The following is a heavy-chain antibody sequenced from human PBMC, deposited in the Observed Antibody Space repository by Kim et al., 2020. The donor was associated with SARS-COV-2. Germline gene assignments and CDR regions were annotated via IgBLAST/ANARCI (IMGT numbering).Heavy chain of an antibody. Sequence: SETLSLTCAVYGGSFSGYYWSWIRQPPGKGLEWIGEINHSGSTNYNPSLKSRVTISVDTSKNQFSLKLSSVTAADTAVYYCARGHMGYSGYPLDYWGQGTLVTVSS. V-gene: IGHV4-34*01. CDR2: INHSGST. J-gene: IGHJ4*02. CDR1: GGSFSGYY. CDR3: ARGHMGYSGYPLDY. D-gene: IGHD5-12*01.